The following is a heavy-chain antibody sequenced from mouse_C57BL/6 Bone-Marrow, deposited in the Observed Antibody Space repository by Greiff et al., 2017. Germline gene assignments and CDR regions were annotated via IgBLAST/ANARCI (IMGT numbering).Heavy chain of an antibody. D-gene: IGHD2-2*01. V-gene: IGHV5-4*01. CDR1: GFTFSSYA. J-gene: IGHJ4*01. Sequence: EVHLVESGGGLVKPGGSLKLSCAASGFTFSSYAMSWVRQTPEKRLELVATISDGGSYTYYPDNVKGRFTISRDNAKNNLYLQMSHLKSEDTAMDYCARGEGIYYGYDDAMDYWGQGTSVTVSS. CDR2: ISDGGSYT. CDR3: ARGEGIYYGYDDAMDY.